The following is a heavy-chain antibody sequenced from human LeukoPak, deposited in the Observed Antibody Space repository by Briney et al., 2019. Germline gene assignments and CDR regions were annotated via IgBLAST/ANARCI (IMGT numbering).Heavy chain of an antibody. CDR3: AKAAWIQLWLLDY. D-gene: IGHD5-18*01. V-gene: IGHV3-30*18. Sequence: GSLRPSCAASGFTFSSYGMHWVRQAPGKGLEWVAVISYDGSNKYYADSVKGRFTISRDNSKNTLYLQMNSLRAEDTAVYYCAKAAWIQLWLLDYWGQGTLVTVSS. J-gene: IGHJ4*02. CDR1: GFTFSSYG. CDR2: ISYDGSNK.